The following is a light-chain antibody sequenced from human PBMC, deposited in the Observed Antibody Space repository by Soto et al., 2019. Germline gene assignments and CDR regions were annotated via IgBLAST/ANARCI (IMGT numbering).Light chain of an antibody. CDR3: QQRSNWLFN. J-gene: IGKJ4*01. CDR1: QIVSSY. CDR2: DAS. Sequence: ELVLTQSPATLSLSSVAIATLSCRASQIVSSYLAWYQQKPGQAPRLLIYDASNRATGIPARFSGSGSGTDFTLTISSLEPEDFAVYYCQQRSNWLFNCGGGNKGAIK. V-gene: IGKV3-11*01.